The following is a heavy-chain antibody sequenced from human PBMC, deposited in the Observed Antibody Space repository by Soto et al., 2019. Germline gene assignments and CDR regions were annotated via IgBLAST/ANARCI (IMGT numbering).Heavy chain of an antibody. V-gene: IGHV4-39*02. J-gene: IGHJ4*02. D-gene: IGHD6-19*01. CDR1: GGSISSGPYF. Sequence: LQLQESCPGLVKASATLALTCSVSGGSISSGPYFWGWIRQSPGKGLEWIGSIYYSGTTSYSPPLKSRVTTSADTAKNHFALKLTSVTAADTAVYYWARREAVAGSQFDFWGQGTLVTVSS. CDR3: ARREAVAGSQFDF. CDR2: IYYSGTT.